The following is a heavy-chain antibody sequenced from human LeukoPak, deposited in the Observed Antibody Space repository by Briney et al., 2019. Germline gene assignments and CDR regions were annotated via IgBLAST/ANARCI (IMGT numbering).Heavy chain of an antibody. CDR2: ISSDENTK. Sequence: GGSLRLSCAASGFTFSCYAIHWVRQAPGRGLEWVAAISSDENTKFYADSVKGRFTVYRDNSKKTVRLQMNSLRAEDTAVYYCAKEYDSGGYGANFDYWGQGTLVTVSS. D-gene: IGHD3-10*01. J-gene: IGHJ4*02. CDR3: AKEYDSGGYGANFDY. V-gene: IGHV3-30-3*01. CDR1: GFTFSCYA.